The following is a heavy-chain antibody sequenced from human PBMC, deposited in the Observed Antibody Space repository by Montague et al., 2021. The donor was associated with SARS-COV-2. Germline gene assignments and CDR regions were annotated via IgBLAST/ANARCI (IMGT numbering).Heavy chain of an antibody. CDR1: GFTFSTYA. Sequence: SLRLSCAASGFTFSTYAMSWVRQAPGKGLEWVSVIYSGGTRTYYSDSVKGRFTISRDNSQNTLYLQMNSLRAEDTAVYYCAKMSYIVVLPDAMEWCGMDVWGQGTTVTVSS. V-gene: IGHV3-23*03. CDR2: IYSGGTRT. D-gene: IGHD2-2*01. J-gene: IGHJ6*02. CDR3: AKMSYIVVLPDAMEWCGMDV.